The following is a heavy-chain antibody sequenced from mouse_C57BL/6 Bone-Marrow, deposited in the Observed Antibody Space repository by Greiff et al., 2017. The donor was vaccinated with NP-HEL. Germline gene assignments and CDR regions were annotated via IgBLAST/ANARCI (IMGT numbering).Heavy chain of an antibody. Sequence: QVQLQQPGAELVKPGASVKLSCKASGYTFTSYWMQWVKQRPGQGLEWIGEIDPSDSYTNYNQKFKGKATLTVDTSSSTAYMQLSSLTSEDSAVYYCERLWFDYWGQGTTLTVSS. CDR1: GYTFTSYW. J-gene: IGHJ2*01. CDR2: IDPSDSYT. V-gene: IGHV1-50*01. CDR3: ERLWFDY.